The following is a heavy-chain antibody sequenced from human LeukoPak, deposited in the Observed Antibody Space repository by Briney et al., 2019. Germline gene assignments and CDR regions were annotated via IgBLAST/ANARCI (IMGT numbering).Heavy chain of an antibody. J-gene: IGHJ6*02. CDR1: GGTFSSYA. CDR2: IIPIFGTA. V-gene: IGHV1-69*13. D-gene: IGHD2-2*01. Sequence: SVKVSCKASGGTFSSYAISWVRQAPGQGLEWMGGIIPIFGTANYAQKFQGRVTITADESTSTAYMELSSLRSEDTAVYYCARGGDCSSTSCGYYYYGMGVWGQGTTVTVSS. CDR3: ARGGDCSSTSCGYYYYGMGV.